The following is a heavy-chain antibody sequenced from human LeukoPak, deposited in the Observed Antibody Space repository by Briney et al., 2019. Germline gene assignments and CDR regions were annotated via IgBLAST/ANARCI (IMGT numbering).Heavy chain of an antibody. CDR2: GYYSGIT. J-gene: IGHJ4*02. CDR3: TRGDCSGTSCYFDY. V-gene: IGHV4-59*01. Sequence: SETLSLTCTVSGGSITSYYWSWIRQPPGKGLEYLGYGYYSGITNYNPSLKSRVTISVDTSKKQFSLSLSSVTAADTAIYYCTRGDCSGTSCYFDYWDQGTLVTVSS. CDR1: GGSITSYY. D-gene: IGHD2-2*01.